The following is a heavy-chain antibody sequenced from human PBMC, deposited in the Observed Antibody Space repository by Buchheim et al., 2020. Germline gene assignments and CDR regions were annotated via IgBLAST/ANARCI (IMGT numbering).Heavy chain of an antibody. CDR3: ARENRDGYRNGVDV. CDR1: GGSISNSAYF. Sequence: QLQLQESGPGLVKPSETLSLTCAVSGGSISNSAYFWGWIRQPPGKGPEWIATIRYSGTTYFNPSLQNRVTISVDTSKNQFSLTLRSVTAADTALYYYARENRDGYRNGVDVWGQGTT. D-gene: IGHD5-24*01. J-gene: IGHJ6*02. CDR2: IRYSGTT. V-gene: IGHV4-39*07.